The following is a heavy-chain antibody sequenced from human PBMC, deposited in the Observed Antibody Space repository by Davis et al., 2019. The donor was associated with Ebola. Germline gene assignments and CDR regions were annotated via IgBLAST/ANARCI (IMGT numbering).Heavy chain of an antibody. CDR3: ARHSTRYYYYGMDV. CDR1: GGSFSGYY. CDR2: IYYSGST. V-gene: IGHV4-59*08. D-gene: IGHD1-1*01. Sequence: MPSETLSLTCAVYGGSFSGYYWSWTRQPPGKGLEWIGYIYYSGSTNYNPSLKSRVTISVDTSKNQFSLKLSSVTAADTAVYYCARHSTRYYYYGMDVWGQGTTVTVSS. J-gene: IGHJ6*02.